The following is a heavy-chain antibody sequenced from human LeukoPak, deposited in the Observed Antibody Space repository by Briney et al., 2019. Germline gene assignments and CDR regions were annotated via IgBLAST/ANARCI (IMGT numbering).Heavy chain of an antibody. Sequence: GASVKVSCKASGDTLNNYAVSWVRQAPGQGLEWIGGIIPVFDTANYAQRFQGRVTITADKSTSTVYVELNSLRSGDTAIYFCARDGDTSMVTSWFDSWGQGSLVTVSS. J-gene: IGHJ5*01. V-gene: IGHV1-69*06. CDR3: ARDGDTSMVTSWFDS. CDR1: GDTLNNYA. CDR2: IIPVFDTA. D-gene: IGHD5-18*01.